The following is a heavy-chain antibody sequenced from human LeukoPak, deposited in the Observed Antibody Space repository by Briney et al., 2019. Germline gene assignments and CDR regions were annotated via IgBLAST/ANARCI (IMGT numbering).Heavy chain of an antibody. D-gene: IGHD1-26*01. Sequence: ASVKVSCKASGYTFTSYGIPGVRQAPGQGLEWMGWISAYNGNANYALKLQGRVTMTTDTSTKTAYMELRSLRSDDTAVYYCARDIRGATISWYYGMDVWGQGTTVTVSS. J-gene: IGHJ6*02. CDR2: ISAYNGNA. CDR3: ARDIRGATISWYYGMDV. V-gene: IGHV1-18*01. CDR1: GYTFTSYG.